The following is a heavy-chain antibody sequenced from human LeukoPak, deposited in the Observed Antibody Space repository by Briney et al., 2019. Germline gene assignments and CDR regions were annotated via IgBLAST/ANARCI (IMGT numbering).Heavy chain of an antibody. CDR3: ARGYSGSYGRFDY. Sequence: PSETLSLTCTVSGGSISSYYWSWIRQPPGKGLEWIGYTHYSGSTSYNPSLKSRVTISVDTSKNQFSLKLTSVTAADTAVYYCARGYSGSYGRFDYRGQGTLVPSPQ. CDR2: THYSGST. V-gene: IGHV4-59*01. D-gene: IGHD1-26*01. J-gene: IGHJ4*02. CDR1: GGSISSYY.